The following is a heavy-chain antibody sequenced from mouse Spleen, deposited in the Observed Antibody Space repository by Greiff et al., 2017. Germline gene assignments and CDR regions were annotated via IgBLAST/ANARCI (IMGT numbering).Heavy chain of an antibody. D-gene: IGHD1-2*01. Sequence: EVQLQESGGGLVKPGGSLKLSCAASGFTFSSYAMSWVRQTPEKRLEWVATISDGGSYTYYPDNVKGRFTISRDNAKNNLYLQMSHLKSEDTAMYYCARDGYYVDYWGQGTTLTVSS. CDR2: ISDGGSYT. CDR3: ARDGYYVDY. J-gene: IGHJ2*01. V-gene: IGHV5-4*01. CDR1: GFTFSSYA.